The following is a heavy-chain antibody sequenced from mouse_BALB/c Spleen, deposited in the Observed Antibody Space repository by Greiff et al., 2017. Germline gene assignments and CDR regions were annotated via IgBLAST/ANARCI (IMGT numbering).Heavy chain of an antibody. V-gene: IGHV1-80*01. CDR2: IYPGDGDT. D-gene: IGHD2-14*01. CDR1: GYAFSSYW. CDR3: ARKGLLRLGYYRYDDY. J-gene: IGHJ2*01. Sequence: QVQLQQSGAELVRPGSSVKISCKASGYAFSSYWMNWVKQRPGQGLEWIGQIYPGDGDTNYNGKFKGKAALTADKSSSTAYMQLSSLTSEDSAVYFCARKGLLRLGYYRYDDYWGQGTTLTVSS.